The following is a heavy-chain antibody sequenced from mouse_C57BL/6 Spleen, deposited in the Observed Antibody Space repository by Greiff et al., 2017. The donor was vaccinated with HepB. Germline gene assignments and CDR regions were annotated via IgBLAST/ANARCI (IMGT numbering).Heavy chain of an antibody. CDR2: INYDGSST. CDR3: ARESGLYAMDY. CDR1: GFTFSDYY. J-gene: IGHJ4*01. Sequence: EVKVVESEGGLVQPGSSMKLSCTASGFTFSDYYMAWVRQVPEKGLEWVANINYDGSSTYYLDSLKSRFIISRDNAKNILYLQMSSLKSEDTATYYCARESGLYAMDYWGQGTSVTVSS. V-gene: IGHV5-16*01.